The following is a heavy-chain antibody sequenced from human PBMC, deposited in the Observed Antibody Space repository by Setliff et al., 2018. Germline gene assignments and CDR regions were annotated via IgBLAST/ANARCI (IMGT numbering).Heavy chain of an antibody. D-gene: IGHD2-2*01. J-gene: IGHJ4*02. V-gene: IGHV4-34*01. CDR3: RLAHCNTTSCEEALDF. CDR1: GESFSNNY. Sequence: KPSETLSLTCSVYGESFSNNYWSWIRQSPGKGLEWIGESDHGGNTTIHPSLKSRLTMSVDTSKNQFSLKLTSVTAADTAVYYFRLAHCNTTSCEEALDFWSQGTLVTVSS. CDR2: SDHGGNT.